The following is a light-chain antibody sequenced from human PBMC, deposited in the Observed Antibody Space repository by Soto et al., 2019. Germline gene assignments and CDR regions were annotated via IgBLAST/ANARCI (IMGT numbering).Light chain of an antibody. CDR1: QSISSD. CDR3: QQSYTTPPT. V-gene: IGKV1-39*01. Sequence: DIQMTQSPSSLSASVGDRVTITCRAGQSISSDLNWYQQKPGKAPKLLIYAASSLQRGFPSTFSDSGSGTDFTLTISSLQPEDFATYYCQQSYTTPPTFGQGTRLEIK. J-gene: IGKJ2*01. CDR2: AAS.